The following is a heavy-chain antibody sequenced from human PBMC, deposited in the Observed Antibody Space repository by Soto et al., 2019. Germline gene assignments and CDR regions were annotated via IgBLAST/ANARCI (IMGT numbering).Heavy chain of an antibody. CDR2: IIYGSSYT. CDR1: GFTFCDYY. J-gene: IGHJ5*02. CDR3: ARDPYNSSSWWIHP. D-gene: IGHD6-6*01. Sequence: QVQLVESGGVLVKPGGSRILSCAGSGFTFCDYYMSWIRQAPGRVLEWVSSIIYGSSYTNYADSVKGRFTISRDNAKHSLFLQMNNLRTEDTAGYFCARDPYNSSSWWIHPWGRGAQVTVSS. V-gene: IGHV3-11*06.